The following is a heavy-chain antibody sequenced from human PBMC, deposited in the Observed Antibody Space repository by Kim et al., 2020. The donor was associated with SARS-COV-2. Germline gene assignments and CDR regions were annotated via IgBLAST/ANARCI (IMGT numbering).Heavy chain of an antibody. Sequence: SETLSLTCTVSGGSISSYYWSWIRQPPGKGLEWIGYIYYSGSTNYNPSLKSRVTISVDTSKNQFSLKLSSVTAADTAVYYCARGYSGYDSSAHYYYYGMDVWGQGTTVTVSS. D-gene: IGHD5-12*01. V-gene: IGHV4-59*01. J-gene: IGHJ6*02. CDR2: IYYSGST. CDR3: ARGYSGYDSSAHYYYYGMDV. CDR1: GGSISSYY.